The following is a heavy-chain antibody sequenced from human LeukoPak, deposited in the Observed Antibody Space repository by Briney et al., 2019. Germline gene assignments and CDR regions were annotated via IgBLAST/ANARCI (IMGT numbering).Heavy chain of an antibody. J-gene: IGHJ5*02. CDR3: ARQQLRFLEWLPFDP. V-gene: IGHV4-34*01. CDR2: INHSGST. D-gene: IGHD3-3*01. Sequence: SETLSLTCAVYGGSFSGYYWSWIRRPPGKGLEWIGEINHSGSTNYNPSLKSRVTISVDTSKNQFSLKLSSVTAADTAVYYCARQQLRFLEWLPFDPWGQGTLVTVSS. CDR1: GGSFSGYY.